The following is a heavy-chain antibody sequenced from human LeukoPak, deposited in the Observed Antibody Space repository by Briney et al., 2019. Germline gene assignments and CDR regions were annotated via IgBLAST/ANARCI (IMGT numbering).Heavy chain of an antibody. CDR2: ICAGGTCT. V-gene: IGHV3-23*01. D-gene: IGHD4-11*01. CDR3: EKDLDYPTDVYYFDF. CDR1: GFTFNSYA. Sequence: GVPLTLSCTACGFTFNSYAKIWLPQAPGKALVGVIDICAGGTCTYYTDSVKGRFTSSRDNSENTLYLQMNSLSGVDTAVYYCEKDLDYPTDVYYFDFWGQGTLVTVSS. J-gene: IGHJ4*02.